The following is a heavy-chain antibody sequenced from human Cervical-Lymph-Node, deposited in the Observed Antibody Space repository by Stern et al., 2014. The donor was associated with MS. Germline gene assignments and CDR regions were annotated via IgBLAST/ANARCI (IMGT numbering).Heavy chain of an antibody. CDR2: IYHRGGI. D-gene: IGHD4-11*01. CDR3: ARGGGYSKAWFDP. V-gene: IGHV4-61*01. Sequence: QVQLVQSGPGLVKPSETLSLTCTVSGGSVSSDNYYWSWIRQPPGKGLEWIGYIYHRGGINYNPSLPSRLTISVDTSKNQFSLKLSSVTAADTALYYCARGGGYSKAWFDPWGQGTLVTVSS. J-gene: IGHJ5*02. CDR1: GGSVSSDNYY.